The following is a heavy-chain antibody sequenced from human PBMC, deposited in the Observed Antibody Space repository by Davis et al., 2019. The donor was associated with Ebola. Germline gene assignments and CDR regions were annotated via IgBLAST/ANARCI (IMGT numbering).Heavy chain of an antibody. CDR2: IKQDGSEK. Sequence: GESLKISCAASGFTFSSYWMSWVRQAPGKGLEWVANIKQDGSEKYYVDSVKGRFTISRDNAKNSLYLQMNSLRAEDTAVYYCARESDDYIWGSYLNWGQGTLVTVSS. J-gene: IGHJ4*02. D-gene: IGHD3-16*01. V-gene: IGHV3-7*01. CDR3: ARESDDYIWGSYLN. CDR1: GFTFSSYW.